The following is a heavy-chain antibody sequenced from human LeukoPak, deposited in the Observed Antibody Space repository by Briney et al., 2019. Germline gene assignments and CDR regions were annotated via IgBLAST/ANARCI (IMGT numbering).Heavy chain of an antibody. V-gene: IGHV3-30*02. Sequence: GGSLRLSCAASGFTFSSYGIHWVRQAPGRGLEWVAFIRYDGSNKYHADSVKGRFTISRDNSKNTLYLQMNSLRAEDTAVYYCAKDRYGSGSYYTDYYYYMDVWGKGTTVTISS. CDR3: AKDRYGSGSYYTDYYYYMDV. CDR2: IRYDGSNK. D-gene: IGHD3-10*01. CDR1: GFTFSSYG. J-gene: IGHJ6*03.